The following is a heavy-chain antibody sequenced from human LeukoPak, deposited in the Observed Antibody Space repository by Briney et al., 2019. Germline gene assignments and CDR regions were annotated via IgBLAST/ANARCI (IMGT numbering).Heavy chain of an antibody. CDR1: GFTFSSYA. CDR2: ISYDGSNK. J-gene: IGHJ3*02. CDR3: AGSPKLGYGDAFDI. D-gene: IGHD3-10*01. V-gene: IGHV3-30*14. Sequence: PGGSLRLSCAASGFTFSSYAMHWVRQAPGKGLEWVAVISYDGSNKYYADSVKGRFTISRDNSKNTLYLQMNSLRAEDTAVYYCAGSPKLGYGDAFDIWGQGTMVTVSS.